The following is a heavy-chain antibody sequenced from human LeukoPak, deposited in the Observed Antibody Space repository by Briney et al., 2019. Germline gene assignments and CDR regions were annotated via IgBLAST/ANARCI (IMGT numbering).Heavy chain of an antibody. CDR1: GFTFSSYE. V-gene: IGHV3-48*03. D-gene: IGHD6-19*01. CDR3: ARDDSGWYRWFDP. Sequence: GGSLRLSCAASGFTFSSYEMNWVRQAPGKGLEGVSYISSSGSTIYYADSVKGRFTISRDNAKNSLYLQMNSLRAEDTAVYYCARDDSGWYRWFDPWGQGTLVTVSS. J-gene: IGHJ5*02. CDR2: ISSSGSTI.